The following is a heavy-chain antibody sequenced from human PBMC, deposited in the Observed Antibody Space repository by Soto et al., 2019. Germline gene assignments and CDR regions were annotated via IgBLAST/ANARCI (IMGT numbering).Heavy chain of an antibody. D-gene: IGHD6-13*01. V-gene: IGHV1-18*01. CDR2: ISAYNGNT. Sequence: ASVKVSCKASGYTFTSYGISWVRQAPGQGLEWMGWISAYNGNTNYAQKLQGRVTMTTDTSTSTVYMELSSLRSEDTAVYYCARDWAAAGSKGMDVWGQGTTVTVSS. CDR3: ARDWAAAGSKGMDV. CDR1: GYTFTSYG. J-gene: IGHJ6*02.